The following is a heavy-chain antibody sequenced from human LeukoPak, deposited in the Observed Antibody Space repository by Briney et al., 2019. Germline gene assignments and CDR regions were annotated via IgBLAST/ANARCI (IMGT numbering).Heavy chain of an antibody. CDR2: VSAYADNT. CDR3: ARDCIGCHGFDY. J-gene: IGHJ4*02. CDR1: GYTFINYG. D-gene: IGHD2-15*01. Sequence: ASVTVSCKASGYTFINYGITWVRQAPGQGLEWMGWVSAYADNTNYVQKFQGRVSMTTDTSTNTAYMELRSLRPDDTAVYYCARDCIGCHGFDYWGQGTLVTVSS. V-gene: IGHV1-18*01.